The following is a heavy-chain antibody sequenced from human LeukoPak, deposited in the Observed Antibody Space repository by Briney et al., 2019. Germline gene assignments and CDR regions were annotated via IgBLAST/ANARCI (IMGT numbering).Heavy chain of an antibody. J-gene: IGHJ5*02. D-gene: IGHD6-13*01. CDR1: GGTFSSYA. V-gene: IGHV1-69*13. CDR2: IIPIFGTA. CDR3: AKGSSWSERRGNWFDP. Sequence: EASVKVSCKASGGTFSSYAISWVRQAPGQGLEWMGGIIPIFGTANYAQKFQGRVTITADESTSTAYMELSSLRSEDTAVYYCAKGSSWSERRGNWFDPWGQGTLVSVSS.